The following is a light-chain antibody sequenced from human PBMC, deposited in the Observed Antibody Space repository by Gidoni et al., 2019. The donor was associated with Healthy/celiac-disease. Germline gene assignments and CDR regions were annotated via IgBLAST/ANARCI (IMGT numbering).Light chain of an antibody. J-gene: IGLJ2*01. CDR3: SSYTSSSTLVV. CDR1: SSDVGGYNF. Sequence: QSALTQPASVSGSPGQSITISCTGTSSDVGGYNFVSWYQHHQGKAPKLMIYDVVNRPSGVSNRLSGSKSGNTASLTISGLQAEDEADYYCSSYTSSSTLVVFGGGTKLTVL. CDR2: DVV. V-gene: IGLV2-14*03.